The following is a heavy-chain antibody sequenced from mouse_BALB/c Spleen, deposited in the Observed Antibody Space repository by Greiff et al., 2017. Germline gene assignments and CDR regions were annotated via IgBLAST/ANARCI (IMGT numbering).Heavy chain of an antibody. Sequence: VQLQQSGTVLARPGASVKMSCKASGYTFTSYWMHWVKQRPGQGLEWIGAIYPGNSDTSYNQKFKGKAKLTAVTSTSTAYMELSSLTNEDSAVYYCTSIYGYDAWFAYWGQGTLVTVSA. D-gene: IGHD2-2*01. CDR1: GYTFTSYW. J-gene: IGHJ3*01. CDR2: IYPGNSDT. CDR3: TSIYGYDAWFAY. V-gene: IGHV1-5*01.